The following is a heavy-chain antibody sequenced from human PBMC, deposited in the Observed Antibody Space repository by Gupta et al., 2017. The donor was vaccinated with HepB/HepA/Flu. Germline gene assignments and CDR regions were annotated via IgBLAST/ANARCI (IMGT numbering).Heavy chain of an antibody. CDR3: ARGGDIVVVPAARGGWFDP. V-gene: IGHV4-34*01. CDR1: GGSFSGYY. Sequence: QVQLQQWGAGLLKPSETLSLTCAVYGGSFSGYYWSWIRQPPGKGLEWSGEINHSGSTNYNPSLKSRVTISVDTSKNQFSLKLSSVTAADTAVYYCARGGDIVVVPAARGGWFDPWGQGTLVTVSS. J-gene: IGHJ5*02. D-gene: IGHD2-2*01. CDR2: INHSGST.